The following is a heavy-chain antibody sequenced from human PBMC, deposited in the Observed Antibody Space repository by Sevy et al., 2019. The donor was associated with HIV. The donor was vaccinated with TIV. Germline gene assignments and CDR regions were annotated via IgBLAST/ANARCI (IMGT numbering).Heavy chain of an antibody. D-gene: IGHD6-19*01. CDR2: VWPIESDI. CDR1: GYSFPTYW. J-gene: IGHJ4*02. V-gene: IGHV5-51*01. CDR3: ARGRQWPSDFDF. Sequence: GESLKISCQASGYSFPTYWIAWVRQMPGKGLEWVGIVWPIESDITYSPSFQGQVTISVDKSINTVYLHWSSLKASHTGVYYCARGRQWPSDFDFWGQGTLVTVSS.